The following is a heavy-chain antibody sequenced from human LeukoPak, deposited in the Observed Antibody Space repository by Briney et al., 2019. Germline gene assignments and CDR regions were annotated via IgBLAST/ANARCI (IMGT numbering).Heavy chain of an antibody. J-gene: IGHJ4*02. D-gene: IGHD4-23*01. CDR1: GGSFSGYY. CDR2: INHSGST. Sequence: SETLSLTCAVYGGSFSGYYWSWIRQPPGKGLEWIGEINHSGSTNYNPSLKSRVTISVDTSKNQFSLKLSSVTAADTAVYYCARLSLLYDYGGNSVPYFDYWGQGTLVTVSS. V-gene: IGHV4-34*01. CDR3: ARLSLLYDYGGNSVPYFDY.